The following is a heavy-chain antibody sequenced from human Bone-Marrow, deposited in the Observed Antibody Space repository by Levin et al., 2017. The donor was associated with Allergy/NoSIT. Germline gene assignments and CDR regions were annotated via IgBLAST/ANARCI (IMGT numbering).Heavy chain of an antibody. Sequence: GGSLRLSCAASGFTFSSYGMHWVRQAPGKGLEWVAVISYDGSNKYYADSVKGRFTISRDNSKNTLYLQMNSLRAEDTAVYYCAKAAGAAGTGGDYWGQGTLVTVSS. CDR2: ISYDGSNK. D-gene: IGHD6-13*01. CDR1: GFTFSSYG. V-gene: IGHV3-30*18. J-gene: IGHJ4*02. CDR3: AKAAGAAGTGGDY.